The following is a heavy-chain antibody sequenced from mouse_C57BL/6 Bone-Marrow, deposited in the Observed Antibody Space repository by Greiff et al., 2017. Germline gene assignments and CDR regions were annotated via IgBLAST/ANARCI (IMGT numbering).Heavy chain of an antibody. CDR2: IHPNSGST. J-gene: IGHJ1*03. CDR1: GYTFTSYW. V-gene: IGHV1-64*01. CDR3: ARSRCGLLPSWYFDV. Sequence: VQLQQSGAELVKPGASVKLSCKASGYTFTSYWMHWVKQRPGQGLEWIGMIHPNSGSTNYNEKFKSKATLTVDKSSSTAYMQLSSLTSEDSAVYCCARSRCGLLPSWYFDVWGTGTTVTVSS. D-gene: IGHD2-3*01.